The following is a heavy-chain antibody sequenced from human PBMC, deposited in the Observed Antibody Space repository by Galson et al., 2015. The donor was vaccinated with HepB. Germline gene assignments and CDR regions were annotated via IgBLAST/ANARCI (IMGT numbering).Heavy chain of an antibody. J-gene: IGHJ3*02. Sequence: QSGAEVKKPGESLKISCKGSGYSFTSYWIGWVRQMSGKGLEWMGIIYPGDSDTRYSPSFQGQVTISADKSISTAYLQWSSLKASDTAMYYCARRVAVAGSYDAFDIWGQGTVVTVSS. CDR2: IYPGDSDT. V-gene: IGHV5-51*01. D-gene: IGHD6-19*01. CDR3: ARRVAVAGSYDAFDI. CDR1: GYSFTSYW.